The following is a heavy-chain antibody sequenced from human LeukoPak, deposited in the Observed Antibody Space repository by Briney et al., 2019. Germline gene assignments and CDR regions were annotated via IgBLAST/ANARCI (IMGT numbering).Heavy chain of an antibody. CDR3: ARQFYYDTSGSYYFDH. CDR1: GYIFTTYG. J-gene: IGHJ4*02. D-gene: IGHD3-22*01. V-gene: IGHV1-18*01. Sequence: ASVKVSCKASGYIFTTYGISWVRQAPGQGLKWMGWISAYNGNTNYAKNFQGRVTVTTDTSTTTAYMELRSLRFDDTAVYYCARQFYYDTSGSYYFDHWGQGTLVTVSS. CDR2: ISAYNGNT.